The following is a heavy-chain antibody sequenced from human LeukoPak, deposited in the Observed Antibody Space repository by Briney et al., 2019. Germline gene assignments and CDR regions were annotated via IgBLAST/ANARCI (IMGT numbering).Heavy chain of an antibody. D-gene: IGHD6-19*01. CDR1: GYTFTSYG. Sequence: ASVKVSCKACGYTFTSYGISWLRQAPGQGLEWMGWISAYNGNTNYAQKLQGRVTMTTDTSTSTAYMELRSLRSDDTAVYYCARDEVPYSSGWNPFDYWGQGTLVTVSS. CDR2: ISAYNGNT. J-gene: IGHJ4*02. V-gene: IGHV1-18*01. CDR3: ARDEVPYSSGWNPFDY.